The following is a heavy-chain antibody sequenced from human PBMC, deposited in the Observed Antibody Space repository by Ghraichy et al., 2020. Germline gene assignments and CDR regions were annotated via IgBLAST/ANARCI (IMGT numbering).Heavy chain of an antibody. Sequence: GSLSLTCSVSGDSIISSSYYWDWIRQPPGKGLEWIGSIYYSGTTYYSPPLKTRVTVSIDTSKNQFSLRLKSVTATDTAVYYCARRAGGYQYFYGLDVWGQGTTGIGSS. D-gene: IGHD2-15*01. CDR1: GDSIISSSYY. CDR2: IYYSGTT. CDR3: ARRAGGYQYFYGLDV. J-gene: IGHJ6*02. V-gene: IGHV4-39*01.